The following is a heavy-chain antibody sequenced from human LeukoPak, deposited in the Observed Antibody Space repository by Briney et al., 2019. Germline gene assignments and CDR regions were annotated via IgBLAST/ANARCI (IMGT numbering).Heavy chain of an antibody. D-gene: IGHD1-1*01. CDR3: ARVFRYTTTFDY. V-gene: IGHV3-30*03. CDR1: GFNFEIYS. J-gene: IGHJ4*02. Sequence: GGSLRLSCEASGFNFEIYSMHWVRQAPGKGLERVAVISYDGSNKYYADSVKGRFTISRDNSKNTLYLQMNSLRAEDTAVYYCARVFRYTTTFDYWGQGTLVTVSS. CDR2: ISYDGSNK.